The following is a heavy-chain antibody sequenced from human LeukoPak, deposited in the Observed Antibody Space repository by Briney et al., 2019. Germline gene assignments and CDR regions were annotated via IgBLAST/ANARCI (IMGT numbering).Heavy chain of an antibody. CDR1: GYSFTSYW. D-gene: IGHD3-22*01. Sequence: GESLQISCQGSGYSFTSYWIGWVRQMPGKGLEWMGIIYPGDSDTRYSPSFQGQVTISADKSISTAYLQWSSLKASDTAMYYCARAYYYDSSGYLYYFDYWGQGTLVTVSS. J-gene: IGHJ4*02. CDR3: ARAYYYDSSGYLYYFDY. V-gene: IGHV5-51*01. CDR2: IYPGDSDT.